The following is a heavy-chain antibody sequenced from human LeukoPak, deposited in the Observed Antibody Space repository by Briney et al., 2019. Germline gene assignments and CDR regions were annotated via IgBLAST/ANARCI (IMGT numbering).Heavy chain of an antibody. J-gene: IGHJ4*02. Sequence: LGESLKISCKGSGYSFTDYWIGWVRQMPGKGLEWMGIICPGDSETRYSPSFQGQVTISADKSISTAYLQWSSLKASDTAMYYCARRYSTDSIDYWGQGTLVTVSS. D-gene: IGHD6-13*01. CDR3: ARRYSTDSIDY. V-gene: IGHV5-51*01. CDR2: ICPGDSET. CDR1: GYSFTDYW.